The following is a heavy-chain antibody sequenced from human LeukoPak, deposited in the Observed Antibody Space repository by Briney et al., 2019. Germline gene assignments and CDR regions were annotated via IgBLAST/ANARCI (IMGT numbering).Heavy chain of an antibody. V-gene: IGHV4-59*01. CDR2: IYYSGST. CDR1: GGSISSYY. CDR3: ARGYYDILTGYYSTYYYYYGMDV. D-gene: IGHD3-9*01. Sequence: SETLSLTCTVSGGSISSYYWSWIRQPPGKGLEWIGYIYYSGSTNYNPSLKSRVTISVDTSKNQFSLKLSSVTAADTAVYYCARGYYDILTGYYSTYYYYYGMDVWGQGTTVTVSS. J-gene: IGHJ6*02.